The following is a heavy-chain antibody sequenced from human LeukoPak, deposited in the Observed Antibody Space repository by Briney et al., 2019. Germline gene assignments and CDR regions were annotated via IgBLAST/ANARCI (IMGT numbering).Heavy chain of an antibody. D-gene: IGHD3-16*02. CDR2: LSGSGGDT. CDR3: AKDRGYTGIWVDY. Sequence: GGSLRLSCVASGFTFGHNAMAWVRQAPGKRLEWVSALSGSGGDTFYADSVKGRFTISRDNSKNTLYLQLSSLRPDDTAVYYCAKDRGYTGIWVDYWGQGTLVTVSS. J-gene: IGHJ4*02. V-gene: IGHV3-23*01. CDR1: GFTFGHNA.